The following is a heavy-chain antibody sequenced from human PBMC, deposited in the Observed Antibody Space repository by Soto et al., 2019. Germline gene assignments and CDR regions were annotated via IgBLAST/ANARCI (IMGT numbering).Heavy chain of an antibody. CDR2: ISWNSGSI. D-gene: IGHD3-3*01. J-gene: IGHJ4*02. CDR1: GFTFDDYA. V-gene: IGHV3-9*01. Sequence: EVQLVESGGGLVQPGRSLRLSCAASGFTFDDYAMHWVRQAPGKGLEWVSGISWNSGSIGYADSVKGRFTISRDNAKNSLYLQMNSLRAEDTALYYCAKAPRFLEWFPIWYWGQGTLVTVSS. CDR3: AKAPRFLEWFPIWY.